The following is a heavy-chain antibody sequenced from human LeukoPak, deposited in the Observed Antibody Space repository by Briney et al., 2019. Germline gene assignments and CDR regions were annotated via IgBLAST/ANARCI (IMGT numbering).Heavy chain of an antibody. V-gene: IGHV4-4*07. CDR1: GGSISSNYY. Sequence: SETLSLTCTVSGGSISSNYYWSWIRQPAGKGLEYIGRIYNSGITNYNPSLKSRVTISVDTSKNQFSLKLTSVTAADTAVYYCARTTEGGYTYGYFYYYYMDVWGKGTTVTISS. CDR3: ARTTEGGYTYGYFYYYYMDV. CDR2: IYNSGIT. J-gene: IGHJ6*03. D-gene: IGHD5-18*01.